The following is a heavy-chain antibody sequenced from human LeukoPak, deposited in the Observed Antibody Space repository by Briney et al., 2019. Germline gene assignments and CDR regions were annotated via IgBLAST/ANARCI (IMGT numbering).Heavy chain of an antibody. CDR3: TRRAARWQFDL. D-gene: IGHD5-24*01. CDR2: INWKTGNG. V-gene: IGHV3-9*01. J-gene: IGHJ2*01. CDR1: GFNFDDYA. Sequence: GRSLRLSCAVSGFNFDDYAMHWVRHAPGRGLEWVSGINWKTGNGIYADSVKGRFTISRDNAKNSLYLQMSSLRAEDTALYYCTRRAARWQFDLWGRGTLLTVSS.